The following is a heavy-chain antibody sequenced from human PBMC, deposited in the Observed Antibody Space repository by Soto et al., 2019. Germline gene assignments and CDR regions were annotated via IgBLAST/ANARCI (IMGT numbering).Heavy chain of an antibody. CDR3: ARDGARIMMGEYFQH. V-gene: IGHV4-34*01. D-gene: IGHD4-17*01. J-gene: IGHJ1*01. Sequence: PSETLSLTCAVYGGSFSGYYWSWIRQPPGKGLEWIGEINHSGSTNYNPSLKSRVTISVDTSKNQFSLKLSSVTAADTAVYYCARDGARIMMGEYFQHWGQGTLVTVSS. CDR2: INHSGST. CDR1: GGSFSGYY.